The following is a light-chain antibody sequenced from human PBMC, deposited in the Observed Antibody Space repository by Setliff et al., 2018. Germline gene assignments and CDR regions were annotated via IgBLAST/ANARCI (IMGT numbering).Light chain of an antibody. V-gene: IGLV2-14*03. CDR2: GVS. J-gene: IGLJ1*01. Sequence: QSVLAQPASVSGSPGQSITISCTGTSSDVGGYNYVSWYQQHPGKAPKLMIYGVSNRPSGVSNRFSGSKSGNTASLTISGLQAEDEADYYCLSYDSSLIDYVFGPGTKVTVL. CDR1: SSDVGGYNY. CDR3: LSYDSSLIDYV.